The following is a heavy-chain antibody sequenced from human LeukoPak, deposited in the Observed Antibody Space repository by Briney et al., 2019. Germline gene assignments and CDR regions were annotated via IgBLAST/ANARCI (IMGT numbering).Heavy chain of an antibody. J-gene: IGHJ3*02. CDR2: ISSSSSYT. D-gene: IGHD2-15*01. CDR1: GFTFSDYY. CDR3: AREFGYCSGGSCYSSAFDI. V-gene: IGHV3-11*06. Sequence: PGGSLRLSCAASGFTFSDYYMSWIRQAPGKGLEWVSYISSSSSYTNYADSVKGRFTISRDNAKNSLYLQMNSLRAEDTAVYYCAREFGYCSGGSCYSSAFDIWGQGTMVTVSS.